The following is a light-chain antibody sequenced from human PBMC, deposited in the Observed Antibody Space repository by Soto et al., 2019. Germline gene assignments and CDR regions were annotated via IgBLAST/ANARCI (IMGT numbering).Light chain of an antibody. CDR1: SSDVGGYNY. Sequence: QSVLTQPRSVSGSPGQSVTISCTGTSSDVGGYNYVSWYQQHPGKAPKLMIYDVSKRPSGVPDRFSGSKSGNTASLTISGLQAKDEADYYCCSYTGSPHVVFGGGTKLTVL. CDR2: DVS. V-gene: IGLV2-11*01. J-gene: IGLJ2*01. CDR3: CSYTGSPHVV.